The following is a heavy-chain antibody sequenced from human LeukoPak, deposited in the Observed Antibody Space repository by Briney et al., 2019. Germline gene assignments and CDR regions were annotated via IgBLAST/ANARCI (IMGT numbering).Heavy chain of an antibody. J-gene: IGHJ4*02. Sequence: SETLSLTCTVSGGSISSYYWSWIRQPPGKGLEWIGYIYYSGSTNYNPSLKSRVTISVDTSKNQFSLKLSSVTAADTAVYYCASVPADYGAVGGYFDYWGQGTLVTVSS. CDR3: ASVPADYGAVGGYFDY. D-gene: IGHD4-17*01. CDR1: GGSISSYY. V-gene: IGHV4-59*08. CDR2: IYYSGST.